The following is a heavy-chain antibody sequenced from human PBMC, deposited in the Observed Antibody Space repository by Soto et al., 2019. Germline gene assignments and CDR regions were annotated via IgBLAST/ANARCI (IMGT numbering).Heavy chain of an antibody. J-gene: IGHJ4*02. CDR3: AKRSSSFTFDY. Sequence: PGGSLRLSCAASGFTFSSYSMKWVRQAPGKGLEWVSYISGSSSTIYYADSVKGRFTISRDNSKNTLYLQMNSLRVEDTAIYYCAKRSSSFTFDYWGQGTLVTVSS. CDR1: GFTFSSYS. CDR2: ISGSSSTI. D-gene: IGHD3-3*01. V-gene: IGHV3-48*01.